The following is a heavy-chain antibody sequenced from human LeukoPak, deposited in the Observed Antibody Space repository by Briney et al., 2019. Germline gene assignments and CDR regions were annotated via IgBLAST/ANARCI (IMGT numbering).Heavy chain of an antibody. V-gene: IGHV3-23*01. CDR1: GFTFSSYA. J-gene: IGHJ4*02. Sequence: GGSLRLFCAASGFTFSSYAMSWVRQAPGKGLEWVSAISGSGGSTYYADSVKGRFTISRDNSKNTLYLQMNSLRAEDTAVYYCARARITMVRGVIHIGFDYWGEGTLVAVSS. CDR2: ISGSGGST. CDR3: ARARITMVRGVIHIGFDY. D-gene: IGHD3-10*01.